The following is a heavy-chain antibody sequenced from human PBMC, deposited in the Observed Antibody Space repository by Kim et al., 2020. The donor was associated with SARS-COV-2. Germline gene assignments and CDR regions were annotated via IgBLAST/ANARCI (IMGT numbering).Heavy chain of an antibody. CDR1: GYTFTSYA. D-gene: IGHD6-13*01. J-gene: IGHJ6*02. CDR2: INAGNGNT. Sequence: ASVKVSCKASGYTFTSYAMHWVRQAPGQRLEWMGWINAGNGNTKYSQKFQGRVTSTRDTSASTAYMELSSLRSEDTAVYYCARDRGGQQLFCCGMDVWGQGTTVTVSS. V-gene: IGHV1-3*01. CDR3: ARDRGGQQLFCCGMDV.